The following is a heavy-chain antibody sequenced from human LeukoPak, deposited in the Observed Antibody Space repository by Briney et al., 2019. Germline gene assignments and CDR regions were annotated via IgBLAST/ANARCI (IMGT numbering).Heavy chain of an antibody. Sequence: GGSLRLSCAASGFTFSNFAMSWVRQTPGKGPEWVSGISGSTSSTYYADSVKGRFTISRDYSKNTLYLQMNSLRAEDTAVYYCAKGLSRELLSDFDYWGQGTLVTVSS. CDR1: GFTFSNFA. V-gene: IGHV3-23*01. J-gene: IGHJ4*02. CDR2: ISGSTSST. CDR3: AKGLSRELLSDFDY. D-gene: IGHD3-10*01.